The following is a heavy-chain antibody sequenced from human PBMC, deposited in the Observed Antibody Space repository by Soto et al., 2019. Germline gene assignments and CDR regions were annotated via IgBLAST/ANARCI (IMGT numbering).Heavy chain of an antibody. CDR2: INAGNSNT. D-gene: IGHD3-9*01. CDR1: GYTFTSYA. V-gene: IGHV1-3*01. Sequence: QVQLVQSGAEVKKPGASVKVSCKASGYTFTSYAMHWVRQAPGQRLEWMGWINAGNSNTNYSQKFQGRVTITRDTSSSIAYMELSSLRSEDTAVYYCARGDYFDSNGRAFDYWGQGTLVTVSA. J-gene: IGHJ4*02. CDR3: ARGDYFDSNGRAFDY.